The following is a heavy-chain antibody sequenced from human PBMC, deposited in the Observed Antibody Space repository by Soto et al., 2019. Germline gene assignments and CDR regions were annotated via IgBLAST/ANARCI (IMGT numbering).Heavy chain of an antibody. D-gene: IGHD3-10*01. CDR1: GYNFNNYA. J-gene: IGHJ4*02. CDR2: ISGDGGMT. CDR3: EKVKYEGVLTTILDS. V-gene: IGHV3-23*01. Sequence: GGSLRLSCVGSGYNFNNYAMTWVRQAPGKGLEWVSGISGDGGMTFYADSVKGRFTISRDNSKNTLFLQMHSLRAEDTAVYYCEKVKYEGVLTTILDSWGQGTLVTVSS.